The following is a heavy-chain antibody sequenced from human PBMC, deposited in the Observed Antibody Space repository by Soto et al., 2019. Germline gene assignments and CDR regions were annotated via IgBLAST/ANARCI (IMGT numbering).Heavy chain of an antibody. CDR1: GYTFTGYY. J-gene: IGHJ4*02. CDR3: ARDQGRAAEMATIDY. V-gene: IGHV1-2*02. CDR2: INPNSGGT. Sequence: LVKVSCKASGYTFTGYYMHWVRQAPGQGLEWMGWINPNSGGTNYAQKFQGRVTMTRDTSISTAYMELSRLRSDDTAVYYCARDQGRAAEMATIDYWGQGTLVTVSS. D-gene: IGHD5-12*01.